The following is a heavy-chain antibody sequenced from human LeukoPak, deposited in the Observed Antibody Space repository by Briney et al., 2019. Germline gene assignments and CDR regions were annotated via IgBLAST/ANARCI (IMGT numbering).Heavy chain of an antibody. CDR2: INPNSGGT. D-gene: IGHD3-3*01. CDR1: GYTFTGYY. J-gene: IGHJ5*02. CDR3: ARDKGKRYDFWSGFPALLFDP. Sequence: ASVKVSCKASGYTFTGYYMHWVRQAPGQGLEWMGWINPNSGGTNYAQKFQGRVTMTRDTSISTAYMELSRLRSDDTAVYYCARDKGKRYDFWSGFPALLFDPWGQGTLVTVSS. V-gene: IGHV1-2*02.